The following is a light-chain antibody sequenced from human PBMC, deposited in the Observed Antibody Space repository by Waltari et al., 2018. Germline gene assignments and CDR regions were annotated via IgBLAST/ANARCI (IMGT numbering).Light chain of an antibody. CDR2: KAS. Sequence: DIQMTQSPSTLSASVGDSVTITCRASQSISSWLAWYQQKPGKAPKLLIDKASSLESGVPSRFSGSGSGTEFTPTISSLQPDDFATYYCQQYNTYSGTFGQGTKVEIK. J-gene: IGKJ1*01. CDR1: QSISSW. CDR3: QQYNTYSGT. V-gene: IGKV1-5*03.